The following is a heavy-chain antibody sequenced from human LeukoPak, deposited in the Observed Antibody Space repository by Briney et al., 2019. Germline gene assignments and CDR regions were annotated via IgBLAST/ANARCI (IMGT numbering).Heavy chain of an antibody. CDR1: GGTFISYA. V-gene: IGHV1-69*13. J-gene: IGHJ3*02. CDR3: AREGGGDFTRPYAFDI. Sequence: SVKVSCKASGGTFISYAISWVRQAPGQGLEWMGGIIPIFGTANYAQKFQGRVTITADESTSTAYMELSSLRSEDTAVYYCAREGGGDFTRPYAFDIWGQGTMVTVSS. D-gene: IGHD2-21*02. CDR2: IIPIFGTA.